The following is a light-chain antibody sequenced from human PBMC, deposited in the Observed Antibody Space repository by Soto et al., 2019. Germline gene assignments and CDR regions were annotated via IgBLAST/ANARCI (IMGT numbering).Light chain of an antibody. V-gene: IGKV3-15*01. J-gene: IGKJ4*01. Sequence: EIVLTQSPGTLSLSPGERATLSCRASQSISSNLAWYQQKPGQAPRLLIYGASTRATGIPARFSGSGSGTEFTLTISSLQSDDFATYHCQQYHSYPLTFGGGTKVDIK. CDR1: QSISSN. CDR3: QQYHSYPLT. CDR2: GAS.